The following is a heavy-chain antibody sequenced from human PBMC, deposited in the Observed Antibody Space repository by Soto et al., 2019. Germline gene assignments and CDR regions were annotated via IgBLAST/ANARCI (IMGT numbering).Heavy chain of an antibody. D-gene: IGHD1-7*01. CDR3: AKDRRLELNYFDY. Sequence: GGSLRLSCAASGFTFSSYGMHWVRQAPGKGLEWVAVISYDGSNKYCADSVKGRFTISRDNSKNTLYLQMNSLRAEDTAVYYCAKDRRLELNYFDYWGQGTLVTVSS. V-gene: IGHV3-30*18. CDR2: ISYDGSNK. J-gene: IGHJ4*02. CDR1: GFTFSSYG.